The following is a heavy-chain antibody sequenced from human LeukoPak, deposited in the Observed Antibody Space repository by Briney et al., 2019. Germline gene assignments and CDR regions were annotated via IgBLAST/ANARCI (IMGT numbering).Heavy chain of an antibody. CDR1: GFTFSSYE. Sequence: GGSLRLSCAASGFTFSSYEMNWVRQAPGKGLEWVSYISGNGSPIYYADSVKGRFTISRDNSKNSLFLQLNSLRADDTAVYYCARDPEFSYGYYFDYWGQGTLVTVSP. J-gene: IGHJ4*02. CDR2: ISGNGSPI. D-gene: IGHD5-18*01. CDR3: ARDPEFSYGYYFDY. V-gene: IGHV3-48*03.